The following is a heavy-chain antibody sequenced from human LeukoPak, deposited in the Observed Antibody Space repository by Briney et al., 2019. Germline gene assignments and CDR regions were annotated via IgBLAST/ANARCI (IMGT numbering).Heavy chain of an antibody. Sequence: GGSLRLSCAASGFTFSSYEMTWVRQAPGKGLEWVSYISSGGSPIYYADSVKGRFTISRDNAKKSLYLQMNSLRAEDTAVYYCARRGYYYGSGMDVWAKGLRSPSP. CDR1: GFTFSSYE. V-gene: IGHV3-48*03. CDR2: ISSGGSPI. CDR3: ARRGYYYGSGMDV. D-gene: IGHD3-10*01. J-gene: IGHJ6*02.